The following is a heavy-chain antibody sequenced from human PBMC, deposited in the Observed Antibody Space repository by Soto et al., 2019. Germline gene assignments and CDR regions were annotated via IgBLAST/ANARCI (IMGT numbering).Heavy chain of an antibody. CDR1: GFTFSSYG. V-gene: IGHV3-30*18. D-gene: IGHD6-19*01. Sequence: GGSLRLSCAASGFTFSSYGMHWVRQAPGKGLEWVAVISYDGSNKYYADSVKGRFTISRDNSKNTLYLQMNSLRAEDTAVYYCAKDSREQWLVRGGFDYWGQGTLVTVSS. CDR3: AKDSREQWLVRGGFDY. J-gene: IGHJ4*02. CDR2: ISYDGSNK.